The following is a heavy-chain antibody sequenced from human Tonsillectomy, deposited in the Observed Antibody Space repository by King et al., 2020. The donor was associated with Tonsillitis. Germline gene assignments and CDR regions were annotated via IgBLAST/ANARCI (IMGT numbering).Heavy chain of an antibody. CDR3: ASFSDLERLN. CDR2: ISFDSTKE. D-gene: IGHD1-1*01. J-gene: IGHJ4*02. CDR1: GFTFSSFG. Sequence: QVQLVESGGGVVQPGRSLRLSCVASGFTFSSFGIHWVRQAPGKGLQWVAVISFDSTKEFYADSVKGRFTISRDNSKNTVYLQMNGLRLEDTAVYYCASFSDLERLNWGQGTLVTVSS. V-gene: IGHV3-30*06.